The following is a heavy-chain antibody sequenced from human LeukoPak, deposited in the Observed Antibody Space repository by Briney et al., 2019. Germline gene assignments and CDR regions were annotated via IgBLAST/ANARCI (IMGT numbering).Heavy chain of an antibody. D-gene: IGHD6-19*01. Sequence: PGGSLRLSCAASGFTFSSYAMHWVRQAPGKGLEWVAFIRYDGSKKYYADSVKGRFTISRDNSKNTLYLQMNSLRAEDTAVYYCARNTAGIAVAGTGSEYWGQGTLVTVSS. CDR1: GFTFSSYA. J-gene: IGHJ4*02. CDR2: IRYDGSKK. CDR3: ARNTAGIAVAGTGSEY. V-gene: IGHV3-30*04.